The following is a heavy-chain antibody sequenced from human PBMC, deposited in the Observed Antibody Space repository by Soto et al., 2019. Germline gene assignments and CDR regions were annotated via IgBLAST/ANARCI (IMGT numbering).Heavy chain of an antibody. D-gene: IGHD3-10*01. CDR1: GFTFSSYA. CDR2: ISGSGGST. Sequence: PGGSLRLSCAASGFTFSSYAMSWVRQAPGKGLEWVSVISGSGGSTFYADSVKGRFTISRDNSKNTLYLQMNSLRAEDTAVYYCAKDRGYYGSGSSDAFDIWGQGTMVTVSS. J-gene: IGHJ3*02. CDR3: AKDRGYYGSGSSDAFDI. V-gene: IGHV3-23*01.